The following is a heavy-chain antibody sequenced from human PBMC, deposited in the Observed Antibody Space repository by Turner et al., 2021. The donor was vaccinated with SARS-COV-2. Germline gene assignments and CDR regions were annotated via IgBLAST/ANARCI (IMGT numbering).Heavy chain of an antibody. V-gene: IGHV4-31*03. CDR3: ARGSDTWESGSSFDY. D-gene: IGHD2-15*01. Sequence: QFQLCESSPGLVKPSQTVFLTRTVPGGSISSGGYYWSWIRQHPGKGLEWIGHIYYSGSTEYNPSLKSRVTISVDTTKNQYSLKLSYVTGADAAVYYCARGSDTWESGSSFDYWGQGTLVTVSS. CDR1: GGSISSGGYY. J-gene: IGHJ4*02. CDR2: IYYSGST.